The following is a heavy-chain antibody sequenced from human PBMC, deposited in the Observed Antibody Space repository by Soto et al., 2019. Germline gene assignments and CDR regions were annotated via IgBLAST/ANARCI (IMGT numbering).Heavy chain of an antibody. V-gene: IGHV4-59*01. Sequence: SETLSLTCTVSGGSISSYYRNWIRQPPGKGLEWIGYIYYSGSTNYNPSLKSRVTISVDTSQNQFSLKLSSVTAADTAVYYCARMYYDFWSGKYYYYGMDVWGQGTTVTVS. D-gene: IGHD3-3*01. CDR1: GGSISSYY. CDR3: ARMYYDFWSGKYYYYGMDV. J-gene: IGHJ6*02. CDR2: IYYSGST.